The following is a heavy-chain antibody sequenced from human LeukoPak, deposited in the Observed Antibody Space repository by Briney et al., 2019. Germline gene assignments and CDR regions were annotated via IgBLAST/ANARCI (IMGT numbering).Heavy chain of an antibody. CDR1: GFTFSSFD. J-gene: IGHJ3*02. V-gene: IGHV3-30*18. CDR2: ITDDGSDK. Sequence: GGFLRLSCAAAGFTFSSFDMHWVRQAPGKGLEWVAVITDDGSDKYCADSVKGRFTISSDNSKNTLYLQMNSLRAEDTAVYYCAKESNAFDIWGQGTMVTVSS. CDR3: AKESNAFDI.